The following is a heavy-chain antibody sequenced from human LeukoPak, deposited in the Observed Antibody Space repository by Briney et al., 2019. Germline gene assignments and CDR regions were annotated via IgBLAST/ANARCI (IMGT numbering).Heavy chain of an antibody. CDR2: MNPNSGNT. V-gene: IGHV1-8*01. CDR1: GYTFTSYD. D-gene: IGHD2-2*01. J-gene: IGHJ4*02. CDR3: ARDEGVVPAADY. Sequence: GASVKVSCKASGYTFTSYDINWVRQATGQGLEWMGWMNPNSGNTGYAQKFQGRVTMTRNTSISTAYMELSSLRSEDTAVYYCARDEGVVPAADYWGQGTLVTVSS.